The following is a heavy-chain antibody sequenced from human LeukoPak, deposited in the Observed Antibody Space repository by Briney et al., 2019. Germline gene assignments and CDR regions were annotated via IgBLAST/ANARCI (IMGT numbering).Heavy chain of an antibody. CDR2: VYYSGST. CDR1: GGSISSYY. V-gene: IGHV4-59*08. CDR3: ARHPYYYDSSGYSGNGY. Sequence: SETLSLTCTVPGGSISSYYWSWIRQTLGKGLGWIGYVYYSGSTNYNPSLKSRVTISVDTSKNQFSLKLSSVTAADTAVYCCARHPYYYDSSGYSGNGYWGQGTLVTVSS. J-gene: IGHJ4*02. D-gene: IGHD3-22*01.